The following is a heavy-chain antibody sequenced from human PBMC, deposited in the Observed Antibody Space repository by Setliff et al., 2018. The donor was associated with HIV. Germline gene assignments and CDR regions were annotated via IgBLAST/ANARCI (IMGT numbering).Heavy chain of an antibody. V-gene: IGHV4-34*01. J-gene: IGHJ3*01. Sequence: SETLSLTCAFYGESMSGYFWTWIRQSPGTGLEWLGEIAHSGGTNYKSSLKSRLTISVDPSRNQFSLRLTSVTVADTAVYYCVRGRDFIVRHLHFTAGGAYDVWG. D-gene: IGHD2-21*01. CDR1: GESMSGYF. CDR2: IAHSGGT. CDR3: VRGRDFIVRHLHFTAGGAYDV.